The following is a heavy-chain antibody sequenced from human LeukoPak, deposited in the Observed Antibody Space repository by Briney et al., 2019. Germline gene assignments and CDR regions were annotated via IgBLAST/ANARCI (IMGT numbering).Heavy chain of an antibody. V-gene: IGHV4-59*01. D-gene: IGHD6-13*01. Sequence: SETLSLTCTVSGGSISSYYWSWIRQPPGKGLEWIGYIHYSGSTNYNPSLKSRVTISVDTSKNQFSLKLSSVTAADTAVYYCARHIRVGIADSLYAFDIWGQGTMVTVSS. CDR1: GGSISSYY. CDR3: ARHIRVGIADSLYAFDI. J-gene: IGHJ3*02. CDR2: IHYSGST.